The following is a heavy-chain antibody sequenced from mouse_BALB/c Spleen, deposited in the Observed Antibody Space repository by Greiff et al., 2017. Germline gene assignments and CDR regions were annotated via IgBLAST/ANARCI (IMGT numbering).Heavy chain of an antibody. CDR3: ARGTGGYYFDY. CDR2: ISSGSSTI. J-gene: IGHJ2*01. CDR1: GFTFSSFG. V-gene: IGHV5-17*02. Sequence: EVKVVESGGGLVQPGGSRKLSCAASGFTFSSFGMHWVRQAPEKGLEWVAYISSGSSTIYYADTVKGRFTISRDNPKNTLFLQMTSLRSEDTAMYYCARGTGGYYFDYWGQGTTLTVSS. D-gene: IGHD3-3*01.